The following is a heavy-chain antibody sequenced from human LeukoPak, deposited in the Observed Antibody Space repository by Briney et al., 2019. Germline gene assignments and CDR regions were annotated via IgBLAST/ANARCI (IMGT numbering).Heavy chain of an antibody. Sequence: SGTLSLTCAAYGGTFSGYYWSWIRQPPGKGLEWIGNINRSGSTKYYASLKSRVTTSIDTYKNQSSLRLSSVTADDTAVYYCARQVSNYYGSGSYYNYYYYYYMDVWRKGTTVTISS. J-gene: IGHJ6*03. D-gene: IGHD3-10*01. CDR3: ARQVSNYYGSGSYYNYYYYYYMDV. V-gene: IGHV4-34*01. CDR1: GGTFSGYY. CDR2: INRSGST.